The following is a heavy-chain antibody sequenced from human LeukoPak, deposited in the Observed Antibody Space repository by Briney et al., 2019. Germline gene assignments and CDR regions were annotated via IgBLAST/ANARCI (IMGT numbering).Heavy chain of an antibody. V-gene: IGHV3-33*01. CDR1: GVTFSSYG. CDR3: ARDRRGDSSGWYYFDY. Sequence: GRALRLSCAASGVTFSSYGMHSVRQAPGKGLERVPVIWYDGSNKYYADSVKRRFTITRDNSKNTLYLQMNSLRAEETAVYYCARDRRGDSSGWYYFDYWGQGTLVTVSS. D-gene: IGHD6-19*01. CDR2: IWYDGSNK. J-gene: IGHJ4*02.